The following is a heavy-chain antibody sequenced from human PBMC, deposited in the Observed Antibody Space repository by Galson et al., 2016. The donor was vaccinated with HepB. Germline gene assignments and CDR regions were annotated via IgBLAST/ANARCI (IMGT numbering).Heavy chain of an antibody. V-gene: IGHV3-7*01. CDR1: GFMFRSYR. Sequence: SLRLSCAASGFMFRSYRMTWVRQAPGKGLQWVANIKQDGSEKYYVDSVKGRFTISRDNAKKSVYLQMNSLRAEDTAVYYCARDQGEAFDIWGQGTMVSVSS. CDR3: ARDQGEAFDI. CDR2: IKQDGSEK. J-gene: IGHJ3*02. D-gene: IGHD3-16*01.